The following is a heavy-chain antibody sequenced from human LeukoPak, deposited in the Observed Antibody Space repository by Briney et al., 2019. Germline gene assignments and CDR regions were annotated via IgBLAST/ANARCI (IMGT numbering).Heavy chain of an antibody. CDR1: GLTFSSYG. D-gene: IGHD4-17*01. CDR2: IFYDGSNN. J-gene: IGHJ4*02. V-gene: IGHV3-33*08. CDR3: AGGTYALDF. Sequence: GGSLRLSCAASGLTFSSYGMHWVRQAPGKGLEWVALIFYDGSNNYYADSVKGRFTISRDNSKNTLYLQMNSLRAEDTAVYYCAGGTYALDFWGQGTLVTVSS.